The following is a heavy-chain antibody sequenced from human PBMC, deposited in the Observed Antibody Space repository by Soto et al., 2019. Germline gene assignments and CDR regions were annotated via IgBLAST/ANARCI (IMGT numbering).Heavy chain of an antibody. CDR2: ILPMFDTP. CDR3: ARSGGLDRDFNY. D-gene: IGHD2-15*01. Sequence: QVQLVQSGAEVKKPGSSVKVSCKASGGTFSSDSFIWVRQAPGQGLEWMGGILPMFDTPIYAQKFQDRVTITAEESTSTADMQLSSLRSGDTAVYYCARSGGLDRDFNYWGQGYLVTVSS. V-gene: IGHV1-69*12. CDR1: GGTFSSDS. J-gene: IGHJ4*02.